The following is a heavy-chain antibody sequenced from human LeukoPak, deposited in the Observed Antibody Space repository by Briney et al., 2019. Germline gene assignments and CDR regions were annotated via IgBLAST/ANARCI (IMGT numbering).Heavy chain of an antibody. Sequence: GGSLRLSCAASGFTFSSYSMNWVRQAPGKGLEWVSAISGSGGSTYYADSVKGRFTISRDNSKNTLYLQMDSLRAEDTAVYYCAKDRYYDSSGAHPIDYWGQGTLVTVSS. D-gene: IGHD3-22*01. CDR1: GFTFSSYS. CDR2: ISGSGGST. J-gene: IGHJ4*02. V-gene: IGHV3-23*01. CDR3: AKDRYYDSSGAHPIDY.